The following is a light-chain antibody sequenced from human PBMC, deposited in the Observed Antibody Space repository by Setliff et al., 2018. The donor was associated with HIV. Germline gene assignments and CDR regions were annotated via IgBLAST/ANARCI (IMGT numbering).Light chain of an antibody. V-gene: IGLV2-14*01. CDR1: NSDVGGYNY. Sequence: QFVLTQPASVSGSPGQSITISCTGTNSDVGGYNYVSWYQQHPGKVPKLMIYEVSNRPSGVSNRFSGSKSGNTASLTISGLQAEDEADYYCSSYTYTSTPVFGTGTKVTVL. CDR2: EVS. J-gene: IGLJ1*01. CDR3: SSYTYTSTPV.